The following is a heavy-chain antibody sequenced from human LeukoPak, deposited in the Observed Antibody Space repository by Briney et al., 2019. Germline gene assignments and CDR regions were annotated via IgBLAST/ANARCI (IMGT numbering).Heavy chain of an antibody. CDR3: ARRFHDFWSGSRGYFDY. J-gene: IGHJ4*02. D-gene: IGHD3-3*01. CDR1: GGSISSGGYY. CDR2: IYYSGSP. V-gene: IGHV4-61*08. Sequence: PSQTLSLTCTVSGGSISSGGYYWSWIRQPPGKGLECIGYIYYSGSPSYNPSLRSRVTISVDTSKNQFSLKLSSVTAADTAVYYCARRFHDFWSGSRGYFDYWGQGPWSPSPQ.